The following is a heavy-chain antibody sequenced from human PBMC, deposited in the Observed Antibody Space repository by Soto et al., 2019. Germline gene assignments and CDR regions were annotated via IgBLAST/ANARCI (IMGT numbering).Heavy chain of an antibody. J-gene: IGHJ6*02. CDR2: INPTTNRA. CDR3: AREALHCYNGMDV. Sequence: QVQLVQSGAEVKKPGASVKVSCKTSGYTFTSFHMHWVRQAPGQGLEWLGVINPTTNRATYSQNFQGRVTMTRDTFTSTVYMELNSLRSEDTAVYYCAREALHCYNGMDVWGQGTPVTVSS. V-gene: IGHV1-46*01. CDR1: GYTFTSFH.